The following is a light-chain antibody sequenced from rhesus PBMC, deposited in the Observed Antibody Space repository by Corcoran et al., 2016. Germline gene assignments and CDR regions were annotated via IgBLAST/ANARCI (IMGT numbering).Light chain of an antibody. Sequence: DIQMTQSPSSLSASVGDRVTITCRASENVNNYLNWYQQKPGNAPKRQIYKASTLQSGVPSRFSGSGSGTDYTFTISSLQPEDVATYYCQHGYGTPRTFGQGTKVEIK. CDR1: ENVNNY. V-gene: IGKV1-74*01. CDR3: QHGYGTPRT. CDR2: KAS. J-gene: IGKJ1*01.